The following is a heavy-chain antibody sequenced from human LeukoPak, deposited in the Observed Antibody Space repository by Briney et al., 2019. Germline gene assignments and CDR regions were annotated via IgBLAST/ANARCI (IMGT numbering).Heavy chain of an antibody. J-gene: IGHJ5*02. CDR3: ARDLVHHRLLATNYNWFDP. V-gene: IGHV1-46*01. CDR1: GYTFTSYY. CDR2: INPSGGST. Sequence: ASVKVSCKASGYTFTSYYMHWVRQAPGQGLEWMGIINPSGGSTSYAQKFQGRVTMTTDTSTSTAYMELRSLRSDDTAVYYCARDLVHHRLLATNYNWFDPWGQGTLVTVSS. D-gene: IGHD2-8*01.